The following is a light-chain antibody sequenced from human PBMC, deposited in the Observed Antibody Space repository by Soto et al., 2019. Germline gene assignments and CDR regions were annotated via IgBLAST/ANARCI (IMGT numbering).Light chain of an antibody. Sequence: EIALTQSPGTLSLSPGERATLSCRASQSVSSNLAWYQQKPGQAPRLLIYDASTRATVIPARFSGSGSGTEFTLTISSLQSEDFAVYYCQQYNDWPPITFGQGTRLEI. CDR3: QQYNDWPPIT. CDR1: QSVSSN. J-gene: IGKJ5*01. V-gene: IGKV3-15*01. CDR2: DAS.